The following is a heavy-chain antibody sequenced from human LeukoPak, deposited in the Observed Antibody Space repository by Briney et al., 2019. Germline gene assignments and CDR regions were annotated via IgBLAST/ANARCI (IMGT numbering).Heavy chain of an antibody. Sequence: ASVKVSCKASGYTFTSYGISWVRQAPGQGLEWMGWISAYNGNTNYAQKLQGRVTTTTDTSTSTAYMELRSLRSDDTAVYYCARDNGYSSLLAPFFDYWGQGTLVTVSS. V-gene: IGHV1-18*01. CDR2: ISAYNGNT. D-gene: IGHD6-13*01. CDR1: GYTFTSYG. J-gene: IGHJ4*02. CDR3: ARDNGYSSLLAPFFDY.